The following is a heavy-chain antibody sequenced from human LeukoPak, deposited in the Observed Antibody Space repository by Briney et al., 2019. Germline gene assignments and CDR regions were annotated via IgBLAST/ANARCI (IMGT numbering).Heavy chain of an antibody. D-gene: IGHD5-18*01. CDR1: GGSISSGGYY. Sequence: SETLSLTCTVSGGSISSGGYYWSWIRQHPGKGLEWIGYIYYSGSTYYNPSLKRRVTISVDTSKNQFSLKLSSVTAADTAVYYSSRGPTTYSYGSGAFDIWGQGTMVTVSS. J-gene: IGHJ3*02. CDR2: IYYSGST. CDR3: SRGPTTYSYGSGAFDI. V-gene: IGHV4-31*03.